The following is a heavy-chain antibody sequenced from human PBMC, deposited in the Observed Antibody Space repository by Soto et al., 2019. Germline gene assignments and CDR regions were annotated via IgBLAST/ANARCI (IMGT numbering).Heavy chain of an antibody. V-gene: IGHV4-59*01. CDR3: ARDITPLGYCSSTSCSVPSAFDI. D-gene: IGHD2-2*01. CDR2: IYYSGST. Sequence: PSETLSLTCTVSGGSISSYYWSWIRQPPGKGLEWIGYIYYSGSTNYNPSLKSRVTISVDTSKNQFSLKLSSVTAADTAVYYCARDITPLGYCSSTSCSVPSAFDIWGQGTVVTVSS. J-gene: IGHJ3*02. CDR1: GGSISSYY.